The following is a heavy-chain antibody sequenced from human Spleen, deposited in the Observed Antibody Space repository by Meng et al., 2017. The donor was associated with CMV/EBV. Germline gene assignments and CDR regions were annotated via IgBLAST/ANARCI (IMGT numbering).Heavy chain of an antibody. J-gene: IGHJ4*02. CDR1: DDSITNNTFF. CDR3: ARHLRGYSWPKSD. Sequence: ESLKISCTVSDDSITNNTFFWGWIRQPPGRGLEWIGSFFYSGDTYYNPSLKSRVAISVDTSKNQFSLKVNFVTAADTAVYFCARHLRGYSWPKSDWGQGTLVTVSS. CDR2: FFYSGDT. V-gene: IGHV4-39*01. D-gene: IGHD1-1*01.